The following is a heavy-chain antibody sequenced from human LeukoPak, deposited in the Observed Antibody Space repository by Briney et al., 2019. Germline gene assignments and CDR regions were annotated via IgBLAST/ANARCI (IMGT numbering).Heavy chain of an antibody. J-gene: IGHJ4*02. D-gene: IGHD3-22*01. CDR1: GFPVSSNY. Sequence: GGSLRLSCAASGFPVSSNYMSWVRQAPGKGLEWVSVTYSGGSTYYADSVKGRFTISRDNSKNTLYLQMNSLRAEDTAVYYCARGGSSGYSIDYWGQGTLVAVSS. V-gene: IGHV3-53*01. CDR3: ARGGSSGYSIDY. CDR2: TYSGGST.